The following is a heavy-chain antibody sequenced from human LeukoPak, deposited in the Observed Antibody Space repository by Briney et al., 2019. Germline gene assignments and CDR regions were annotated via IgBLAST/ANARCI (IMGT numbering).Heavy chain of an antibody. Sequence: GRSLRLSCAASGFTFDDYAMHWVRQAPGKGLEWVSYISSSSSTIYYADSVKGRFTISRDNAKNSLYLQMNSLRAEDTAVYYCARGFWFDPWGQGTLVTVSS. J-gene: IGHJ5*02. CDR2: ISSSSSTI. CDR1: GFTFDDYA. CDR3: ARGFWFDP. V-gene: IGHV3-48*01.